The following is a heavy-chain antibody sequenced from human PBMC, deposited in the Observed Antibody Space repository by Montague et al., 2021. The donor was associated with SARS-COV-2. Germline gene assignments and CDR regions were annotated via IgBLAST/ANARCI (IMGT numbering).Heavy chain of an antibody. CDR2: IYYSGSX. CDR3: ARARTSLIVVVNEFDY. Sequence: ALSLTCTVSGGSISSGSYYWSWIRQHPGKGLEWIGYIYYSGSXYHNPSLKSRVTISVDTSKNQFSLRLSSVTAADTAVYYCARARTSLIVVVNEFDYWGQGTLVTVSS. CDR1: GGSISSGSYY. V-gene: IGHV4-31*03. J-gene: IGHJ4*02. D-gene: IGHD2-21*01.